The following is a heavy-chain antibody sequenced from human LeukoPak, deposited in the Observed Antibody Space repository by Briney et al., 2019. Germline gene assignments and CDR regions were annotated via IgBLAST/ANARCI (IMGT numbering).Heavy chain of an antibody. J-gene: IGHJ4*02. D-gene: IGHD2-2*01. Sequence: TASQTLSLTCTVSGGSISSGSYYWSWIRQPAGKGLEWIGRIYTSGSTNYNPSLKSRVTISVDTSKNQFSLKLSSVTAADTAVYYCARSPVVPAAMTHWGQGTLVTVS. CDR3: ARSPVVPAAMTH. CDR2: IYTSGST. V-gene: IGHV4-61*02. CDR1: GGSISSGSYY.